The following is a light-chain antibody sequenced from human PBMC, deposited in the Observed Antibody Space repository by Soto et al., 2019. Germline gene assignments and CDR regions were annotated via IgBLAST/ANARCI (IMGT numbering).Light chain of an antibody. CDR1: QGLSSN. CDR3: QQANGYPLT. V-gene: IGKV1-9*01. J-gene: IGKJ4*01. CDR2: TTS. Sequence: DIQLTQSPSFLSASVGDRVTITCRASQGLSSNVAWYQLKPGKAPNLLIYTTSNLQTGVPSRFRGSGSETEFTLTISSLQPEDSATYYCQQANGYPLTFGGGTKVEIK.